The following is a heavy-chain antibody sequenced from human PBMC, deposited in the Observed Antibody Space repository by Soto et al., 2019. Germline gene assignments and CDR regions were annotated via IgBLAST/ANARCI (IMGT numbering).Heavy chain of an antibody. J-gene: IGHJ4*02. V-gene: IGHV3-21*06. D-gene: IGHD3-10*01. CDR1: GFNFNSYT. CDR2: ISRFSDRT. Sequence: GGSLRLSCSASGFNFNSYTMNWVRQAPGKGLEWVSSISRFSDRTYYADSVKGRFAIFRANAENSVYLQVNSLRAEDTAVYYCARVGAYFGEFDYFDYWGQGTPGHRLL. CDR3: ARVGAYFGEFDYFDY.